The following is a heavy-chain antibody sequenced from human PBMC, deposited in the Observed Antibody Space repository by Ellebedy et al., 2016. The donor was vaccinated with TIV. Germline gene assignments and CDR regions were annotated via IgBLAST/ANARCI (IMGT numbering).Heavy chain of an antibody. V-gene: IGHV3-30-3*01. CDR2: ISYDGSNK. J-gene: IGHJ1*01. Sequence: GGSLRLSCAASGFTFSSYAMHWVRQAPGKGLEWVAVISYDGSNKYYADSVKGRFTISRDNSKNTLYLQMNSLRAEDTAVYYCAKDVRTVAGTIRFGYFQHWGQGTLVTVSS. CDR3: AKDVRTVAGTIRFGYFQH. D-gene: IGHD6-19*01. CDR1: GFTFSSYA.